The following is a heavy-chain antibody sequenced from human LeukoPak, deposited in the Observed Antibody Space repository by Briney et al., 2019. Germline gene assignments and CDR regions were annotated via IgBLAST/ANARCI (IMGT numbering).Heavy chain of an antibody. CDR1: GFTFSSYG. CDR3: AKVMVAVAGTGDY. D-gene: IGHD6-19*01. V-gene: IGHV3-30*02. CDR2: IRYDGSNK. Sequence: GGSLRLSCAASGFTFSSYGMHWVRQAPGKGLEWVAFIRYDGSNKYYADSVKGRFTISRDNSKNTLYLQMNSLRAEDTAVYYCAKVMVAVAGTGDYWGQGTLVTVSS. J-gene: IGHJ4*02.